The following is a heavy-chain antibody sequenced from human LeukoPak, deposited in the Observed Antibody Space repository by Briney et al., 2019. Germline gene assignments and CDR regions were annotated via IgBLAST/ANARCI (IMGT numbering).Heavy chain of an antibody. V-gene: IGHV1-46*01. Sequence: ASVTVSCKASGYSFINYYIHWVRQAPGQGLEWMGIINPSGAGTSFAQKFRGRVTMTRDMSTSTVYMELNSLRSQDTAVYYCARAWEAVAGNYGVVDYWGQGTLVTVSS. CDR3: ARAWEAVAGNYGVVDY. J-gene: IGHJ4*02. D-gene: IGHD4-17*01. CDR1: GYSFINYY. CDR2: INPSGAGT.